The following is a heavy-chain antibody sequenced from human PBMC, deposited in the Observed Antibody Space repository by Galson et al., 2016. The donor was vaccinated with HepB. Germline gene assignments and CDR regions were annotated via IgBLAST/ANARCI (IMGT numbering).Heavy chain of an antibody. D-gene: IGHD3/OR15-3a*01. CDR3: ARERVTRDWLIDY. Sequence: SLRLSCAASGFTFNSHAMHWVRQAPGKGLEWVAIISYDGGNKYYAASVRGRFAVSRVNSKNTLYLQMRSLRAEETAIYYCARERVTRDWLIDYWGQGTLVTVSS. CDR1: GFTFNSHA. V-gene: IGHV3-30*09. J-gene: IGHJ4*02. CDR2: ISYDGGNK.